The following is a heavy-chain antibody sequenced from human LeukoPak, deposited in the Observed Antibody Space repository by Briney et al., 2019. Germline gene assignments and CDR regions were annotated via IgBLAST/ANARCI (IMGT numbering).Heavy chain of an antibody. Sequence: PSETLSLTCAVYGGSFSGYYWSWIRQPPGKGLEWIGEINHSGSTNYNPSLKSRVAISMDTSHNHISLNITSVTDADTAVYYCARDAATGVFESWGQGTLVAVSS. V-gene: IGHV4-34*09. CDR1: GGSFSGYY. D-gene: IGHD1-14*01. J-gene: IGHJ4*02. CDR2: INHSGST. CDR3: ARDAATGVFES.